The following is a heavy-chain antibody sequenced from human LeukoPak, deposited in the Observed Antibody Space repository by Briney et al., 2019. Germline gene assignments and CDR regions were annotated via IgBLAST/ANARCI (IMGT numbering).Heavy chain of an antibody. CDR1: GVSISSSEW. CDR3: GRTDIYFNPIDY. CDR2: IHRAGRT. V-gene: IGHV4-4*02. D-gene: IGHD3-9*01. Sequence: SETLSLTCAVSGVSISSSEWWIWVRQPPGQGLEWIGEIHRAGRTRYNPSLKSRVTISMDYSKNQFSLKLTSVTAADTAIYYCGRTDIYFNPIDYWGPGSLVTVSS. J-gene: IGHJ4*02.